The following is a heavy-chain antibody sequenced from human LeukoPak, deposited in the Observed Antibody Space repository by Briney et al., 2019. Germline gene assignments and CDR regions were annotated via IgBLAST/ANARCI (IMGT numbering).Heavy chain of an antibody. CDR2: MNPNSGNT. D-gene: IGHD2-15*01. CDR1: GYTFTSYD. V-gene: IGHV1-8*03. Sequence: ASVKVSCKASGYTFTSYDISWVRQATGQGLEWMGWMNPNSGNTGYAQKFQGRVTITRNTSISTAYMELSSLRSEDTAVYYCASGPEAYCSGGSCYSGGDDAFDIWGQGTMVTVSS. CDR3: ASGPEAYCSGGSCYSGGDDAFDI. J-gene: IGHJ3*02.